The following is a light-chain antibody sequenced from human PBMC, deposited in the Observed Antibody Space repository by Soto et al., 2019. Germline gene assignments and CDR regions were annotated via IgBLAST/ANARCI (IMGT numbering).Light chain of an antibody. Sequence: QSVLTQPPSASGTPGQRVTISCSGSSSNIGSITVNWYQQLPGTAPKLLIYSNNQRPSGVPDRFSGSKSGTSASLAISGLQSEDEADYYSAAWDDSLNGVVFGGGTKVTVL. V-gene: IGLV1-44*01. J-gene: IGLJ2*01. CDR2: SNN. CDR3: AAWDDSLNGVV. CDR1: SSNIGSIT.